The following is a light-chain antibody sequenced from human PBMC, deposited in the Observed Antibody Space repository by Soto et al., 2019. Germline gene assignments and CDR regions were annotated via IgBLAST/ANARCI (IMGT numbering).Light chain of an antibody. CDR3: QQTYSTPLVT. J-gene: IGKJ3*01. CDR1: QSISRY. CDR2: DAS. V-gene: IGKV1-39*01. Sequence: DIQMTQSPSSLSASVGDRVSITCRASQSISRYLSWYQQKPGKAPKVLIYDASSLRSGVPSRFSGSGSGTDFTLTISSLQPEDFATYYCQQTYSTPLVTFGPGTKVDIK.